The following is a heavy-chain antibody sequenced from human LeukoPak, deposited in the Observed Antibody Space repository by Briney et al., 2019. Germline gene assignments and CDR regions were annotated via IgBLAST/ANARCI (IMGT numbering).Heavy chain of an antibody. J-gene: IGHJ4*02. Sequence: ASVKVSCKVSGYTLTELSMHWVRQAPGKGLEWMGGFDPEDGETIYAQKFQGRVTMTEDTSTDTAYMELSSLRSEDTAVYYCATAHKLESTRKSNSYYFDYWGQGTPVTVSS. CDR1: GYTLTELS. CDR3: ATAHKLESTRKSNSYYFDY. CDR2: FDPEDGET. D-gene: IGHD1-1*01. V-gene: IGHV1-24*01.